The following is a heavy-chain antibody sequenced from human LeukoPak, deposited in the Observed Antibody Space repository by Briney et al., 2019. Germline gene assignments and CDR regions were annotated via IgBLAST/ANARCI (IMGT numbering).Heavy chain of an antibody. CDR3: ANTVVVVAATRSPFDY. CDR1: GFTFSSYA. V-gene: IGHV3-23*01. D-gene: IGHD2-15*01. CDR2: ISGSGGST. J-gene: IGHJ4*02. Sequence: GGSLRLSCAASGFTFSSYAMSWVRQAPGKGLEWVSAISGSGGSTYYADSVKGRFTISRDNSKNTLYLQMNSLRAEDTAVYYCANTVVVVAATRSPFDYWGQGTLVTVSS.